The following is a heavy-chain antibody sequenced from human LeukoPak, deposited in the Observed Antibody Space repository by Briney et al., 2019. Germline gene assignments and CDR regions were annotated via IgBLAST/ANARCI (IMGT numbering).Heavy chain of an antibody. CDR2: IKQDGSEK. J-gene: IGHJ4*02. D-gene: IGHD2-2*01. Sequence: GGSLRLSCAASGFNFRNYWMSWVRQAPGKGLEWVAKIKQDGSEKYYADPVKGGFTISRDNAKNSLYLQMNSLRVEDAAVYYCARDPWIDLVSVAAAISFGYWGQGTLVTVSS. CDR3: ARDPWIDLVSVAAAISFGY. CDR1: GFNFRNYW. V-gene: IGHV3-7*01.